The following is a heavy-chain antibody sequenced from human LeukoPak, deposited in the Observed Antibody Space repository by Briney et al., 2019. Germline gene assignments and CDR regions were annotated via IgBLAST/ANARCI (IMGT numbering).Heavy chain of an antibody. CDR2: ISYDGSNK. D-gene: IGHD6-13*01. V-gene: IGHV3-30*04. CDR1: GFTFSSYS. CDR3: AREYSSSWSGGPRFDY. J-gene: IGHJ4*02. Sequence: GGSLRLSCAASGFTFSSYSMHWVRQAPGKGLEWVAVISYDGSNKYYADSVKGRLTISRDNSKNTLYLQMNSLRAEDTAVYYCAREYSSSWSGGPRFDYWGQGTLVTVSS.